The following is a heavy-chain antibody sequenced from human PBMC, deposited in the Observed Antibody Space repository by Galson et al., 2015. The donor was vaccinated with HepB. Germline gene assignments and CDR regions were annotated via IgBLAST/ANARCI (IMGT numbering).Heavy chain of an antibody. CDR2: IYYSGST. V-gene: IGHV4-31*03. Sequence: TLSLTCTVSGGSISSGGYYWSWIRQHPGKGLEWIGYIYYSGSTYYNPSLKSRVTISVDTSKNQFSLKLSSVTAADTAVYYCARFNGEYSSSSSYYYYYMDVWGKGTTVTVSS. CDR3: ARFNGEYSSSSSYYYYYMDV. D-gene: IGHD6-6*01. J-gene: IGHJ6*03. CDR1: GGSISSGGYY.